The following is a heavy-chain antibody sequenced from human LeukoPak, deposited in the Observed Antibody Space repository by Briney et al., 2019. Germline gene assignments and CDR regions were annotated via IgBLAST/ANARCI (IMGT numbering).Heavy chain of an antibody. CDR2: IYYSGST. Sequence: PSQTLSLTCTVSGGSISSSSYYWGWIRQPPGKGLEWIGSIYYSGSTYYNPSLKSRVTISVDTSKNQFSLKLSSVTAADTAVYYCARQGSVTTDNWFDPWGQGTLVTVSS. D-gene: IGHD4-17*01. CDR1: GGSISSSSYY. CDR3: ARQGSVTTDNWFDP. V-gene: IGHV4-39*01. J-gene: IGHJ5*02.